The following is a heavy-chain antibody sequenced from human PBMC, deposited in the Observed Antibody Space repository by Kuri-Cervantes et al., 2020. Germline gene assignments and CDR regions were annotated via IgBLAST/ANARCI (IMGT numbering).Heavy chain of an antibody. Sequence: SETLSLTCTVSGGSIISSLYYWGWIRQPPGKGLEWIGGIHHSGSTYYKSSLKSRVTISVDTSKNQFSLKLSSVTAADTAVYYCARSLGGASYYAYWGQGTLVTVSS. D-gene: IGHD3-10*01. CDR2: IHHSGST. CDR1: GGSIISSLYY. J-gene: IGHJ4*02. CDR3: ARSLGGASYYAY. V-gene: IGHV4-39*01.